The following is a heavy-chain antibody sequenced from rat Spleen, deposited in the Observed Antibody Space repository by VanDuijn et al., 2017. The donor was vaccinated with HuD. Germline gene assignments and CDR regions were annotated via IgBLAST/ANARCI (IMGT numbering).Heavy chain of an antibody. CDR2: ISYDGSST. Sequence: EVQLVESGGGLVQPGRSLKLSCAASGFTFSNYDMAWVRQAPKKGLEWVATISYDGSSTYYRDSVNGRFTISRDNAKSSLHLQMDSLSAEDTATYYCKRDRILPSTGFDYWGQGVMVTVSS. D-gene: IGHD1-6*01. CDR1: GFTFSNYD. J-gene: IGHJ2*01. V-gene: IGHV5-7*01. CDR3: KRDRILPSTGFDY.